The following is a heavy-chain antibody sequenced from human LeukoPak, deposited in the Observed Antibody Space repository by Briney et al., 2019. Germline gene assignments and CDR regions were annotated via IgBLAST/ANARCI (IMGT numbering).Heavy chain of an antibody. Sequence: GGSLRLSCAASGFTFSNYAMNWVRQAPGKGLEWVSAISGSGDSTHFADSVKGRFTISRDNSKNTLYLRMNSLRADDTAVHYCAKDYLDWGSSFDCWGQGTLVTVSS. CDR3: AKDYLDWGSSFDC. CDR2: ISGSGDST. CDR1: GFTFSNYA. V-gene: IGHV3-23*01. D-gene: IGHD3-9*01. J-gene: IGHJ4*02.